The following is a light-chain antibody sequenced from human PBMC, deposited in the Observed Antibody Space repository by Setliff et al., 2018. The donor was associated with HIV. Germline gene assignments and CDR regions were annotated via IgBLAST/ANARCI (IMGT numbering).Light chain of an antibody. V-gene: IGLV2-14*01. Sequence: SALTQPASVSGSPGQSITISCTGTSSDVGDYDSVSWYQQHPGKVPKLMISEVSDRPSGVSNRFSGSKYGNTASLTISALQAEDEADYYCCSYTTRSTWVFGRGTKVTVL. CDR3: CSYTTRSTWV. CDR1: SSDVGDYDS. J-gene: IGLJ3*02. CDR2: EVS.